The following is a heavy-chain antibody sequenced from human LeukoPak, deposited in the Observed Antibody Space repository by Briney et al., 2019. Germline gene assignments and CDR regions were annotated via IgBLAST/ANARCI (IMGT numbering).Heavy chain of an antibody. Sequence: SETLSLTCTVSGGSISSGGYYWSWIRQHPGKGLEWIGYIYYSGSTYYNPSLKSRVTMSVDTSKNQFSLKLSSVTAADTAVYYCASTSYGGNSPVDYWGQGTLVTVSS. V-gene: IGHV4-31*03. CDR3: ASTSYGGNSPVDY. D-gene: IGHD4-23*01. CDR2: IYYSGST. CDR1: GGSISSGGYY. J-gene: IGHJ4*02.